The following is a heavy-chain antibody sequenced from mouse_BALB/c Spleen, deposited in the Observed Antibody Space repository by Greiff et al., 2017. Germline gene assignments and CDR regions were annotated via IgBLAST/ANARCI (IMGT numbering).Heavy chain of an antibody. CDR1: GFNITDYY. D-gene: IGHD1-1*01. CDR3: ARWGTTVGAY. J-gene: IGHJ3*01. CDR2: IDPENGNT. V-gene: IGHV14-1*02. Sequence: EVQLQQSGAELVRPGALVKLSCKASGFNITDYYMHWVKQRPEQGLEWIGWIDPENGNTIYDPKFQGKASITADTSSNTAYLQLSSLTSEDTAVYYCARWGTTVGAYWGQGTLVTVSA.